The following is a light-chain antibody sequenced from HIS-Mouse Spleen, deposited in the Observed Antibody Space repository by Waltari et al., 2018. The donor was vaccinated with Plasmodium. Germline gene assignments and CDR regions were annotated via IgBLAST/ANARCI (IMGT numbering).Light chain of an antibody. CDR2: GAS. CDR3: QQYNNWSFT. V-gene: IGKV3-15*01. J-gene: IGKJ3*01. Sequence: EIVMTQSPATLSVSPGERATLSCRANQRVSRNFAWYQQKPGQAPRLLIYGASPRATGIPARFSGSGSGTEFTLTISSLQSEDFAVYYCQQYNNWSFTFGPGTKVDIK. CDR1: QRVSRN.